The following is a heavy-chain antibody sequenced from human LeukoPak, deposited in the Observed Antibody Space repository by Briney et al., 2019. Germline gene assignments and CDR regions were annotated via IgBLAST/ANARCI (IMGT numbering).Heavy chain of an antibody. CDR2: ITSRSSYI. CDR3: ARGFGITLVRGVTLYFDY. CDR1: GFNFSSNS. V-gene: IGHV3-21*01. D-gene: IGHD3-10*01. J-gene: IGHJ4*02. Sequence: GGSLRLSCAVSGFNFSSNSMNWVRQAPGKGLEWVSSITSRSSYIYYADSVKGRFTISRDNAKNSLYLQMNSLRAEDTAVYYCARGFGITLVRGVTLYFDYWGQGALVTVSS.